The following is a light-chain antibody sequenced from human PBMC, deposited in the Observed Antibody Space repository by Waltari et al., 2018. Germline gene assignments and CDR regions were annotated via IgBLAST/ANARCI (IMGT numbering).Light chain of an antibody. CDR1: QSLLHSNGYNS. V-gene: IGKV2-28*01. CDR3: MQALQTPLT. J-gene: IGKJ1*01. CDR2: LGS. Sequence: DIVMTQSPLSLPVTPGEPASFPCRSSQSLLHSNGYNSLDWYLQKPGQSPQLLIYLGSNRASGVPDRFSGSGSGTDFTLKISRVEAEDVGVYYCMQALQTPLTFGQGTKVEIK.